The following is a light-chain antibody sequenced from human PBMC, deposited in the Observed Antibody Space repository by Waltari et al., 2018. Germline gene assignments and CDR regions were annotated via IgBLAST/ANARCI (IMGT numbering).Light chain of an antibody. CDR3: QQYYSTPTWT. CDR2: WAS. Sequence: IVMTESPDSLDVFLGARATIHCQSSQSVLTSTNNKNYLAWYTQKPGQPPKLLIYWASTREAGIPDRFSGSGSGTDFTLTISSLQAEDVAVYYCQQYYSTPTWTFGQGTKVEIK. V-gene: IGKV4-1*01. CDR1: QSVLTSTNNKNY. J-gene: IGKJ1*01.